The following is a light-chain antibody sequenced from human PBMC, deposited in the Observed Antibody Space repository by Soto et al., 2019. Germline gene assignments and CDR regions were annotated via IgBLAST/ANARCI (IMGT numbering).Light chain of an antibody. Sequence: EIVLTQSPATLSLSPGERATLSCRASQSVSSYLAWYQQKPGQTPRLLIYDASNRATGIPARFSGSGSGTDFTLTISSLAPEDFEVYYCQQRSSWPRTFGQGTKLEIK. CDR1: QSVSSY. CDR2: DAS. J-gene: IGKJ2*01. CDR3: QQRSSWPRT. V-gene: IGKV3-11*01.